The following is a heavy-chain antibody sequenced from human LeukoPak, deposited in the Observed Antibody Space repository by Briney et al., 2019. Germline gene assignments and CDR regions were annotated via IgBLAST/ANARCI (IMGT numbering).Heavy chain of an antibody. CDR2: IIPILGIA. CDR1: GGTFSSYA. CDR3: VRNSGYDYFDYYYGMDV. Sequence: SVKVSCKASGGTFSSYAISWVRQAPGQGLEWMGRIIPILGIANYAQKFQGRVTITADKSTSTAYMELSSLRSEDTAVYYCVRNSGYDYFDYYYGMDVWGQGTTVTVSS. J-gene: IGHJ6*02. D-gene: IGHD5-12*01. V-gene: IGHV1-69*04.